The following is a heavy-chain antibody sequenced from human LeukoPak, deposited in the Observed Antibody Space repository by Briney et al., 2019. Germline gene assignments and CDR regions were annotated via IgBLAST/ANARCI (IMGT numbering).Heavy chain of an antibody. CDR3: ARDTKFYDTSGYYYFDF. V-gene: IGHV4-59*02. CDR1: GASVSSYY. CDR2: IHSSGST. D-gene: IGHD3-22*01. Sequence: SETLSLTCTVSGASVSSYYWSWIRQPPGRRLEWIGFIHSSGSTNYNPSLKSRVTMSLDTSKNQFSLKLGSVTAADTAIYYCARDTKFYDTSGYYYFDFWGQGTLVPVSS. J-gene: IGHJ4*02.